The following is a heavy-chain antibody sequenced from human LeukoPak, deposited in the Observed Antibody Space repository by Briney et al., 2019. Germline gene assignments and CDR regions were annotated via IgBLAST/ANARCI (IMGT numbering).Heavy chain of an antibody. V-gene: IGHV4-59*08. D-gene: IGHD4-17*01. CDR3: ARHRQNTVTNQPYYFDY. Sequence: SETLSLTCSVSGGSVSNYYWSWIRQPPGKGLEWIGYVYYTGSTNYNPSLKSRVTMFEDKSKNQFSLRLYSVTVADTAVYYCARHRQNTVTNQPYYFDYWGQGTLVTVSS. CDR1: GGSVSNYY. J-gene: IGHJ4*02. CDR2: VYYTGST.